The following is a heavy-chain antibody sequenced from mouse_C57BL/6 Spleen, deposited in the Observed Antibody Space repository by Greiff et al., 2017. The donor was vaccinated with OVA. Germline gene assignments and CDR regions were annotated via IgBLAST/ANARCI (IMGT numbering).Heavy chain of an antibody. Sequence: EVKLQESGPGLVKPSQSLSLTCSVTGYSITSGYYWNWIRQFPGNKLEWMGYISYDGSNNYNPSLKNRISITRDTSKNQFFLKLNSVTTEDTATYYCARGVVSDWCFDVWGTGTTVTVSS. CDR3: ARGVVSDWCFDV. D-gene: IGHD1-1*01. J-gene: IGHJ1*03. V-gene: IGHV3-6*01. CDR1: GYSITSGYY. CDR2: ISYDGSN.